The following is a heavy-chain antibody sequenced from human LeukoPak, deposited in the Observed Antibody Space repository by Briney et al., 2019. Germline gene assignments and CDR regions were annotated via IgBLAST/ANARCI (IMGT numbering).Heavy chain of an antibody. J-gene: IGHJ2*01. CDR2: IIPIFGTA. CDR3: ATSPVEMATIRVDWYFDL. D-gene: IGHD5-24*01. CDR1: GGTFSSYA. Sequence: ASVKVSCKASGGTFSSYAISWVRQAPGQGLEWMGGIIPIFGTANYAQKFQGRVTITADESTSTAYMELSSLRSEDTAVYYCATSPVEMATIRVDWYFDLWGRGTLVTVSS. V-gene: IGHV1-69*13.